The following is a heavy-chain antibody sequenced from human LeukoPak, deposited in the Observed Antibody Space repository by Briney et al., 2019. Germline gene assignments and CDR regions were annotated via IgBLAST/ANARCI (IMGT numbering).Heavy chain of an antibody. CDR2: TYYSGST. V-gene: IGHV4-59*01. CDR3: ARGQKPHQSRFHGFDP. Sequence: SETLSLTCTVSGGSISSYYWSWIRHPPGKGLEWIGNTYYSGSTNYNPSLNSRVTISVDTSKNQFSLKLSSVTAADTAVYYCARGQKPHQSRFHGFDPWGQGTLVTVSS. J-gene: IGHJ5*02. CDR1: GGSISSYY.